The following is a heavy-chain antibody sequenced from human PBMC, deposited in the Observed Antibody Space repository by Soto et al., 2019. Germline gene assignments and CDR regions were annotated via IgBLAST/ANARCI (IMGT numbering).Heavy chain of an antibody. V-gene: IGHV5-51*01. CDR2: IYLSDSDT. Sequence: PGESLKISCQAFGYSFTPFWIGWVRQMPGTGLEWMGFIYLSDSDTRYNPSFQDQVTVSADKSISTAYLQWSSLKASGTAIYYCASRKKTTDAFDVWGQGTMVTVSS. J-gene: IGHJ3*01. D-gene: IGHD1-1*01. CDR3: ASRKKTTDAFDV. CDR1: GYSFTPFW.